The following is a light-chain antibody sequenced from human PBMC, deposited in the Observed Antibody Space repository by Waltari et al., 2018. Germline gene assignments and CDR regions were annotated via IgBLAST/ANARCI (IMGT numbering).Light chain of an antibody. CDR3: GTWDNSLSDGPWV. V-gene: IGLV1-51*01. J-gene: IGLJ3*02. Sequence: QVVLTQPPSVSAAPGPKVTMPCSGSRPGIGYTSLSWYQPFPGTAPKLLIYDNDKRPSGIPDRFSGSKSGTSATLGITGLQTGDEADYYCGTWDNSLSDGPWVFGGGTKLTVL. CDR2: DND. CDR1: RPGIGYTS.